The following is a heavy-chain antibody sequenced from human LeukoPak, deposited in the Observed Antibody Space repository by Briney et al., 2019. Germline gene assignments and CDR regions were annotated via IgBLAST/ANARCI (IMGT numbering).Heavy chain of an antibody. CDR2: ISSSGITI. V-gene: IGHV3-48*03. D-gene: IGHD3-3*01. J-gene: IGHJ6*02. CDR3: ARGGFWSGYYSYYGMDV. Sequence: GGSLRLSCAASGFTFNNYEMNWVRQAPGKGLECVSYISSSGITIYYADSVKGRFTISRDNAKNSLYLQMNSLRAEDTAAYFCARGGFWSGYYSYYGMDVWGQGTTVTVSS. CDR1: GFTFNNYE.